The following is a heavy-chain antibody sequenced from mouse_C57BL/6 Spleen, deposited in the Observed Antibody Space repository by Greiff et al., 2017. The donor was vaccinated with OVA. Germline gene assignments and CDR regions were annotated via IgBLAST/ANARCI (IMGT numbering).Heavy chain of an antibody. V-gene: IGHV3-6*01. CDR3: ARDQLGRERYYFDY. CDR1: GYSITSGYY. Sequence: EVQLQQSGPGLVKPSQSLSLTCSVTGYSITSGYYWNWIRQFPGNKLEWMGYISYDGSNNYNPSLKNRISITRDTSKNQFFLKLNSVTTEDTATYYCARDQLGRERYYFDYWGQGTTLTVSS. J-gene: IGHJ2*01. D-gene: IGHD4-1*02. CDR2: ISYDGSN.